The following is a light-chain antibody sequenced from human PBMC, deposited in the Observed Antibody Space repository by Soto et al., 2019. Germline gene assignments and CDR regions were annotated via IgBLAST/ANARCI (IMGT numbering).Light chain of an antibody. Sequence: EIVLTQSPATLSLSPGERATLSCRGSQSVSSYLAWYQQKPGQAPRLLIYDASNRATGIPARFSGSGSGTDFTLTISSLEPEDFAVYYCQQYGSSPLTFGGGTKVDI. CDR3: QQYGSSPLT. V-gene: IGKV3-11*01. CDR1: QSVSSY. CDR2: DAS. J-gene: IGKJ4*01.